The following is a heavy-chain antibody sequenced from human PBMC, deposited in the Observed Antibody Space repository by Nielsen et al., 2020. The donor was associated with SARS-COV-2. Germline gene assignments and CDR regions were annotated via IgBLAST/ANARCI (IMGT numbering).Heavy chain of an antibody. CDR3: ARSLQNSGSYRLFDY. V-gene: IGHV4-61*01. D-gene: IGHD1-26*01. CDR2: IYYSGST. Sequence: SETLPLTCTVSGGSVSSGSYYWSWIRQPPGKGLEWIGYIYYSGSTNYNPSLKSRVTISVDTSKNQFSLKLSSVTAADTAVYYCARSLQNSGSYRLFDYWGQGTLVTVSS. J-gene: IGHJ4*02. CDR1: GGSVSSGSYY.